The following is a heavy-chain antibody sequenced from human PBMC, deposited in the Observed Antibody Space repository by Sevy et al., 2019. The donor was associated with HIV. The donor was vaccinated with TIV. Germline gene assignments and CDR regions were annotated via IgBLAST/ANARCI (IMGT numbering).Heavy chain of an antibody. V-gene: IGHV1-2*02. CDR3: ARVGYDLWCGYYEPYIDY. J-gene: IGHJ4*02. CDR2: INTNSGDTGT. D-gene: IGHD3-3*01. CDR1: GYTFTGNY. Sequence: ASVKVSCKTSGYTFTGNYIHWVRQAPGQGLEWMGWINTNSGDTGTKYAQKFQGRVTMTSDRSINTVYMDLTRLSPDDTAVYYCARVGYDLWCGYYEPYIDYWGQGTLVTVSS.